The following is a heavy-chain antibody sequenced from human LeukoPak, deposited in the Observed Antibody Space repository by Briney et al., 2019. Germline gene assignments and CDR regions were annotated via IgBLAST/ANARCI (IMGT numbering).Heavy chain of an antibody. D-gene: IGHD3-10*01. Sequence: PSETLSLTCAVYGGSFSGYYWSWIRQPPGKGLEWIGEINHSGSTNYNPSLKSRVTISVDTSKNQFSLKLSSVTAADTAVYYCARGHKIYKPELTMVRGVMSRSSRHNWFDPWGQGTLVTVSS. J-gene: IGHJ5*02. CDR3: ARGHKIYKPELTMVRGVMSRSSRHNWFDP. CDR1: GGSFSGYY. V-gene: IGHV4-34*01. CDR2: INHSGST.